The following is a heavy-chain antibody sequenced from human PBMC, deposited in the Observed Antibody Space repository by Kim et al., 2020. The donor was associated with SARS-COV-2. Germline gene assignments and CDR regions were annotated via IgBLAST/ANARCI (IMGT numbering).Heavy chain of an antibody. CDR1: GFTFSSYS. V-gene: IGHV3-21*01. Sequence: GGSLRLSCAASGFTFSSYSMNWVRQAPGKGLEWVSSISSSSYIYYADSVKGRFTISRDNAKNSLYLQMNSLRAEDTAVYYCARALTMVRGGPVRVCDYWGQGTLVTVSS. CDR3: ARALTMVRGGPVRVCDY. CDR2: ISSSSYI. D-gene: IGHD3-10*01. J-gene: IGHJ4*02.